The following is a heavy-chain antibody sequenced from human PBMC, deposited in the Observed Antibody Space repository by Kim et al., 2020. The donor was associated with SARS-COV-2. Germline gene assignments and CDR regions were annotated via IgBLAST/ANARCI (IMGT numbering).Heavy chain of an antibody. D-gene: IGHD4-17*01. V-gene: IGHV4-31*02. CDR3: ARATVTTDYFDY. Sequence: DNPSHKSRVTISVDTSKTPFSLKLSSVTAADTAVYYCARATVTTDYFDYWGQGTLVTVSS. J-gene: IGHJ4*02.